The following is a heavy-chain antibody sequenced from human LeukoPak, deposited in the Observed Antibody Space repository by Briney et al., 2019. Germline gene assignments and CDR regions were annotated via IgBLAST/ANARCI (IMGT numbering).Heavy chain of an antibody. CDR1: GFTFDDYA. J-gene: IGHJ5*02. CDR3: AKDQGPGFYDFWSGYQTNWFDP. Sequence: GGSLRLSCAASGFTFDDYAMHWVRQAPGKGLEWVSGISWNSGSIGYADSVKGRFTISRDNAKNSLYLQMNSLRAENTALYYCAKDQGPGFYDFWSGYQTNWFDPWGQGTLVTVSS. V-gene: IGHV3-9*01. D-gene: IGHD3-3*01. CDR2: ISWNSGSI.